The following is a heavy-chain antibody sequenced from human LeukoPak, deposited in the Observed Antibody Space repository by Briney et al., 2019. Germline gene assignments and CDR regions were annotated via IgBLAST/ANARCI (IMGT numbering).Heavy chain of an antibody. Sequence: ETLSLTCTVSGGSISSYYWSWVRQAPGKGLEWVSVIYSGGSTYYADSVKGRFTISRDNSKNTLYLQMNSLRAEDTAVYYCASPLWFGELTLGYWGQGTLVTVSS. CDR1: GGSISSYY. V-gene: IGHV3-53*01. CDR3: ASPLWFGELTLGY. CDR2: IYSGGST. D-gene: IGHD3-10*01. J-gene: IGHJ4*02.